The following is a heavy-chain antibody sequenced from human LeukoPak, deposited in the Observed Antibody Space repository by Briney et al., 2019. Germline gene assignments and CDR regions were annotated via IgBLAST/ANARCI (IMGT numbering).Heavy chain of an antibody. J-gene: IGHJ4*02. D-gene: IGHD3-22*01. CDR1: GFTFSSYW. Sequence: SGGSLRLSCAASGFTFSSYWMHWVRHAPGKGLVWVSRINSDGSSTSYADSVKGRFTISRDNAKNTLYLQMNSLRAEDTAVYYCARDPSYYYDSSGYQGDYWGQGTLVTVSS. CDR2: INSDGSST. V-gene: IGHV3-74*01. CDR3: ARDPSYYYDSSGYQGDY.